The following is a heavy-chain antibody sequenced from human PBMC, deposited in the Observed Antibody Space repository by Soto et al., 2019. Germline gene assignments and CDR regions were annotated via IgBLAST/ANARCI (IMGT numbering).Heavy chain of an antibody. D-gene: IGHD6-13*01. CDR3: ASWGSWYEGGDPMPHY. J-gene: IGHJ4*02. CDR1: GGSISSSNW. Sequence: LLQLRRTLSLTCAVSGGSISSSNWWSWVRQPPGKGLEWIGEIYHSGSTNYNPSLKSRVTISVDKSKNQFSLKLSSVTAADTAVYYCASWGSWYEGGDPMPHYWGQGTLVTVSS. V-gene: IGHV4-4*03. CDR2: IYHSGST.